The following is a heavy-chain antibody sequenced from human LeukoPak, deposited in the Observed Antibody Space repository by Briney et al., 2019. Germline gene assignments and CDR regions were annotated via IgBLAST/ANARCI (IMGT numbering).Heavy chain of an antibody. V-gene: IGHV3-23*01. Sequence: PGASLRLSCAASGFTFSSYAMSWVRQAPGKGLEWVSAISGSGGSTYYADSVKGRFIISRDNSRNTLYLQMDSVRAEDTGVYYCASYRGVAGTRWFDPWGQGTLVTVSS. CDR3: ASYRGVAGTRWFDP. J-gene: IGHJ5*02. CDR2: ISGSGGST. CDR1: GFTFSSYA. D-gene: IGHD6-19*01.